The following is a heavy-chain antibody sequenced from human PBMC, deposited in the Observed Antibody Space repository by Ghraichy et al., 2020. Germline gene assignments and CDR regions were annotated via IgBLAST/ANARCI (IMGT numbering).Heavy chain of an antibody. CDR3: ARGGAFQGRFDY. J-gene: IGHJ4*02. CDR1: GFSFSSHW. D-gene: IGHD1-26*01. Sequence: GGSLRLSCVASGFSFSSHWMTWVRQAPGRGLEWVATMKPDGSDKYYLDSVKGRFTISRDNAKNSLSLQMNSLRAEDTAIYYCARGGAFQGRFDYWGQGTLVTVSS. CDR2: MKPDGSDK. V-gene: IGHV3-7*03.